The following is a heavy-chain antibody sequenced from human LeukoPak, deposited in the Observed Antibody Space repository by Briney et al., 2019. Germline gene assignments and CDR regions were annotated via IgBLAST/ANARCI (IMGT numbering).Heavy chain of an antibody. Sequence: GGSLRLSCAASGFIFSSHWMTWVRQAPGKGLEWVASIKQSGSEKYYADSVKGRFTVSRDNAKNLLYLQMTGLRAEDTAVYYCARNTVAAAGDSWGQGTLVTVSS. CDR2: IKQSGSEK. CDR3: ARNTVAAAGDS. CDR1: GFIFSSHW. V-gene: IGHV3-7*01. J-gene: IGHJ4*02. D-gene: IGHD6-13*01.